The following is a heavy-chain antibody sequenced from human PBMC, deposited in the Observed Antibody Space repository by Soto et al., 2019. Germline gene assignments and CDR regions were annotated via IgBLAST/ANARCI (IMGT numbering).Heavy chain of an antibody. J-gene: IGHJ4*02. CDR1: GVTFSSYD. D-gene: IGHD6-6*01. Sequence: SVKVSCKASGVTFSSYDISWVRQAPGQGLEWMGWIIPIFGTANYAQKFQGRVTITADESTSTAYMELSSLRSEDTAVYYCARDLRHSSSPYYFAYWGQGTLGTVS. V-gene: IGHV1-69*13. CDR3: ARDLRHSSSPYYFAY. CDR2: IIPIFGTA.